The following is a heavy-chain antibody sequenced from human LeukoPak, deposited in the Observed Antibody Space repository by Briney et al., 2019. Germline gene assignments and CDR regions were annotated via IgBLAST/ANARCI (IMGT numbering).Heavy chain of an antibody. Sequence: GGSLRLSCAASGFTFSSYWMSWVRQAPGKGLEWVANIKQDGSEKYYVDSVKGRFTISRDNAKNSLFLQMNSLRAEDTAVYYCARTSKSGSCSPGDYWGQGTLVTVSS. V-gene: IGHV3-7*01. CDR2: IKQDGSEK. D-gene: IGHD1-26*01. J-gene: IGHJ4*02. CDR3: ARTSKSGSCSPGDY. CDR1: GFTFSSYW.